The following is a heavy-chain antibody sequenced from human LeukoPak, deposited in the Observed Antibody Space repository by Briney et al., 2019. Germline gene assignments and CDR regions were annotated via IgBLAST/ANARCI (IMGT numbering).Heavy chain of an antibody. J-gene: IGHJ3*02. Sequence: GGSLRLSCAASGFTFSSYSMNWVRQAPGKGLEWVSSISSSSSYIYYADSVKGRFTISRDNAKNSLYLQMNSLRAEGTAVYYCARDDSGSYISGAFDIWGQGTMVTVSS. V-gene: IGHV3-21*01. CDR3: ARDDSGSYISGAFDI. D-gene: IGHD1-26*01. CDR2: ISSSSSYI. CDR1: GFTFSSYS.